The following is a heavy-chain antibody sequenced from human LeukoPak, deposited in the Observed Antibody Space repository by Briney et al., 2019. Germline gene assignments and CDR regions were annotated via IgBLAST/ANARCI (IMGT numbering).Heavy chain of an antibody. D-gene: IGHD6-13*01. V-gene: IGHV3-30-3*01. CDR1: GFTFSSYA. J-gene: IGHJ4*02. Sequence: GGSLRLSCAASGFTFSSYAMSWVRQAPGKGLEWVAVISYDGSNKYYADSVKGRFTISRDNARNSLYLQMNSLRAEDTAVYYCAKDEEGNFDYWGQGTLVTVSS. CDR2: ISYDGSNK. CDR3: AKDEEGNFDY.